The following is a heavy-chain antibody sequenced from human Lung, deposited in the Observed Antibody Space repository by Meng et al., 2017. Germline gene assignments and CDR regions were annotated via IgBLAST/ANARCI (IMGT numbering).Heavy chain of an antibody. J-gene: IGHJ4*02. CDR1: GGSFSDYY. CDR2: INHSGST. CDR3: ARGPTTMAHDFDY. V-gene: IGHV4-34*01. D-gene: IGHD4-11*01. Sequence: RWQWCAGLLKPAETLSLTCVVSGGSFSDYYWSWIRQPPGKGLEWIGEINHSGSTNYNPSLESRATISVDTSQNNLSLKLSSVTAADSAVYYCARGPTTMAHDFDYWGQGTLVTVSS.